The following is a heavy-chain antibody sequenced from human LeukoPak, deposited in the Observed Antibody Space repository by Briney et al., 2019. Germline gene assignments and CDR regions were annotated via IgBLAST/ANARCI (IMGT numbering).Heavy chain of an antibody. J-gene: IGHJ4*02. Sequence: GGCLRLSCAASGFTFSSYSMNWVRQAPGKGLEWVSSISSSISYIYYADSVKGRFTISRDNAKNSLYLQMNSLRAEDTAIYYCARDLIDFGSTCLDYWGQGTPVTVSS. D-gene: IGHD2/OR15-2a*01. V-gene: IGHV3-21*01. CDR3: ARDLIDFGSTCLDY. CDR1: GFTFSSYS. CDR2: ISSSISYI.